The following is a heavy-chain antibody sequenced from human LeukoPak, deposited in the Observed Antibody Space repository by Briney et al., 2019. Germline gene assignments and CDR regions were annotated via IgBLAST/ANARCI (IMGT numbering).Heavy chain of an antibody. CDR1: GDSISTSSSY. CDR2: VYSTGST. J-gene: IGHJ5*02. D-gene: IGHD3-3*01. CDR3: ARFFSLNWFGP. V-gene: IGHV4-39*07. Sequence: LSETLSLTCAVSGDSISTSSSYWSWIRQPPGKGLEWLGRVYSTGSTYYSPSLKSRLTLSIDTSKNQFSLKMHSVTAADTAIYYCARFFSLNWFGPWGQGTLVTVSS.